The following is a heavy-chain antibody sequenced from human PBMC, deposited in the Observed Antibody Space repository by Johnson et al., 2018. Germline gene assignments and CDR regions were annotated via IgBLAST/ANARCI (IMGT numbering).Heavy chain of an antibody. D-gene: IGHD6-13*01. J-gene: IGHJ3*02. V-gene: IGHV3-9*01. CDR1: GFSFDNYA. Sequence: EVQLLESGGGLVQPGRSLRLSCAASGFSFDNYAIHWARQAPGKGLEWVSGISWNSATIGYGDSVKGRFTISRDNAKNSLYLQMNSLRAEDTALYYCAKTTSTWYVGDAFDIWGQGTMVTVSS. CDR2: ISWNSATI. CDR3: AKTTSTWYVGDAFDI.